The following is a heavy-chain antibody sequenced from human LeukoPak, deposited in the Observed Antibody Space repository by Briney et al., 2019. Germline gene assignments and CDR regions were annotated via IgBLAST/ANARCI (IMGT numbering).Heavy chain of an antibody. CDR2: INHNSGGT. Sequence: ASVKVSCKASGYTFTGYYMHWVRQAPGQGLEWMGWINHNSGGTNYAQKFQGRVTMTRDTSISTAYMELSRLRSDDTAVYYCARVRVAATPHDAFDIWGQGTMVTVSS. D-gene: IGHD2-15*01. CDR3: ARVRVAATPHDAFDI. CDR1: GYTFTGYY. J-gene: IGHJ3*02. V-gene: IGHV1-2*02.